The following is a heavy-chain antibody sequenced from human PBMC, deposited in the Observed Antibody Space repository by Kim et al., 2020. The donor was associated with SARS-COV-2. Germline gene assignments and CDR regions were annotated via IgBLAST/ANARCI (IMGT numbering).Heavy chain of an antibody. CDR1: GGSISSSSYY. CDR3: ARPVASIAVAGDWYFDL. Sequence: SETLSLTCTVSGGSISSSSYYWGWIRQPPGKGLEWIGSIYYSGSTYYNPSLKSRVTISVDTSKNQFSLKLSSATAADTAVYYCARPVASIAVAGDWYFDLWGRGTLVTVSS. V-gene: IGHV4-39*01. J-gene: IGHJ2*01. CDR2: IYYSGST. D-gene: IGHD6-19*01.